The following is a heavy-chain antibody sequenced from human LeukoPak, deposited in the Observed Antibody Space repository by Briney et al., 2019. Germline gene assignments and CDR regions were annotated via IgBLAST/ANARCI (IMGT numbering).Heavy chain of an antibody. Sequence: PSETLSLTCTVSGGSISSYYWSWIRQPPGKGLEWIGYVYDSGSTNYNPSLKSRVTISADTFKNQFSLKLTSVTAADTAVFYCARLTYGSISFDYWGQGALVTVSS. CDR1: GGSISSYY. CDR3: ARLTYGSISFDY. CDR2: VYDSGST. J-gene: IGHJ4*02. D-gene: IGHD3-10*01. V-gene: IGHV4-59*01.